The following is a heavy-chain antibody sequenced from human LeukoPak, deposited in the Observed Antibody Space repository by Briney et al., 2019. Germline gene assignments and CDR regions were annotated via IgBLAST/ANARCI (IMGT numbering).Heavy chain of an antibody. Sequence: GASVKVSCKASGGTFSSYAISWVRQAPGQGLEWMGRIIPILGIANYAQKFQGRVTITADKSTSTAYMELSSLRSEDTAVYYCATLRGYSYGYARGNNWFDPWGQGTLVTVSS. CDR3: ATLRGYSYGYARGNNWFDP. CDR2: IIPILGIA. V-gene: IGHV1-69*04. D-gene: IGHD5-18*01. J-gene: IGHJ5*02. CDR1: GGTFSSYA.